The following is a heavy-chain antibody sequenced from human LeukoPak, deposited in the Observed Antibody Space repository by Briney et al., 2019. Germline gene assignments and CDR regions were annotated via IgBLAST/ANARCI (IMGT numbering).Heavy chain of an antibody. Sequence: GRSLRLSCAASGFTFSSYSMNWVRQAPGKGLEWVSSISSSSSYIYYADSVKGRFTISRDNAKNSLYLQMNSLRAEDTAVYYCARDRAPGGGWFDPWGQGTLVTVSS. CDR3: ARDRAPGGGWFDP. V-gene: IGHV3-21*01. CDR1: GFTFSSYS. D-gene: IGHD3-16*01. J-gene: IGHJ5*02. CDR2: ISSSSSYI.